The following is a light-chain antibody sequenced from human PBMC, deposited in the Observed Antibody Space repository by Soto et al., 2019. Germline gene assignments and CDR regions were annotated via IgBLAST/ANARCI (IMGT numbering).Light chain of an antibody. J-gene: IGLJ3*02. CDR2: DVS. CDR3: SSYTSSFTRV. CDR1: SSDVGGYNY. Sequence: QSALTQPASVSGSPGQSITISCTGTSSDVGGYNYVSWYQQHPGKAPKLMIYDVSNRPSGVSDRFSGSKSGNTASLTISGLQTEDEADYYGSSYTSSFTRVFGGGTKLTVL. V-gene: IGLV2-14*01.